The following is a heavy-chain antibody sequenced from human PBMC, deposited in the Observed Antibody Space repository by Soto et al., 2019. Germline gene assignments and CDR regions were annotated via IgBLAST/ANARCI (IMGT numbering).Heavy chain of an antibody. J-gene: IGHJ4*02. Sequence: GGSLRLSCATSGFTFSSYSMNWVRQAPGKGLEWVSSISSSSSYIYYADSVKGRFTISRDNAKNSLYLQMNSLRAEDTAVFYCAIPYYYGSGSYYRPFDYWGQGTLVTVSS. CDR1: GFTFSSYS. V-gene: IGHV3-21*01. CDR3: AIPYYYGSGSYYRPFDY. CDR2: ISSSSSYI. D-gene: IGHD3-10*01.